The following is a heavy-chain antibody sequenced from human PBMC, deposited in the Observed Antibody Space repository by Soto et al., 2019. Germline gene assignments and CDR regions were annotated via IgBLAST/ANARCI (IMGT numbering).Heavy chain of an antibody. J-gene: IGHJ4*02. V-gene: IGHV5-51*01. CDR2: IYPGDSDT. CDR3: ARVGYSYQYYFDY. CDR1: GYTFTNYW. D-gene: IGHD5-18*01. Sequence: GESLKISCKGSGYTFTNYWIGWVRQMPGKGLEWVGLIYPGDSDTRYSPSFQGQVTISADKSISTAYLQWSSLKASDTAMYYCARVGYSYQYYFDYWGQGTLVTVSS.